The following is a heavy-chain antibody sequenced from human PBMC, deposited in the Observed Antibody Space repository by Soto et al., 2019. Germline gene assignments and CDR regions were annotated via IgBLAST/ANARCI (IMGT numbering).Heavy chain of an antibody. CDR3: ARAYYDYIWGSYRPPFDY. Sequence: SLRLSCAASGFTFSSYWMHWVRQAPGKGLVWVSRINSDGSSTSYADSVKGRFTISRDNAKNTLYLQMNSLRAEDTAVYYCARAYYDYIWGSYRPPFDYWGQGTLVTVSS. CDR2: INSDGSST. J-gene: IGHJ4*02. CDR1: GFTFSSYW. D-gene: IGHD3-16*02. V-gene: IGHV3-74*01.